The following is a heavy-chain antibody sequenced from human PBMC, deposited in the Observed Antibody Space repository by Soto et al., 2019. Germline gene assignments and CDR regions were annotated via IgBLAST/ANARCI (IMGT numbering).Heavy chain of an antibody. J-gene: IGHJ3*02. CDR2: INHSGST. V-gene: IGHV4-34*01. D-gene: IGHD3-22*01. CDR1: GGSFSGYY. CDR3: ARSPSNYYDSSGYPKWAFDI. Sequence: SETLSLTCAVYGGSFSGYYWSWIRQPPGKGLEWIGEINHSGSTNYNPSLKSRVTISVDTSKNQFSLKLSSVTAADTAVYYCARSPSNYYDSSGYPKWAFDIWGQGTMVT.